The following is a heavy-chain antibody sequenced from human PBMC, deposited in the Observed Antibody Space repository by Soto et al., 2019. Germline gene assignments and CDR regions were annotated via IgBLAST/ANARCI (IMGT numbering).Heavy chain of an antibody. Sequence: GASVKVSCKASGYTFTSYDINWVRQATGQGLEWMGWMSPSSDNTAYAQKFQGRVTMTRNTSISTAYKELSSLRSDDTAVYYCATSRGHQWTSLDYWGQGTLVTVSS. CDR3: ATSRGHQWTSLDY. V-gene: IGHV1-8*01. CDR2: MSPSSDNT. D-gene: IGHD6-19*01. CDR1: GYTFTSYD. J-gene: IGHJ4*02.